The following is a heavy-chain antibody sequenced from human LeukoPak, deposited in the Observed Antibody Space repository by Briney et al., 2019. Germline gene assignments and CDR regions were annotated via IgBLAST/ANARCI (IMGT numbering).Heavy chain of an antibody. CDR1: GFSFSHYE. V-gene: IGHV3-48*03. CDR3: VKDRDWNDDDDAFDI. Sequence: GGSLRLSCAASGFSFSHYEMNWVRQAPGKGLEWVSYISNSGSIIYYADSVKGRLTISRDNFKNTLYLQMNSLRAEDTAVYYCVKDRDWNDDDDAFDIWGQGTMVTVSS. CDR2: ISNSGSII. D-gene: IGHD1-1*01. J-gene: IGHJ3*02.